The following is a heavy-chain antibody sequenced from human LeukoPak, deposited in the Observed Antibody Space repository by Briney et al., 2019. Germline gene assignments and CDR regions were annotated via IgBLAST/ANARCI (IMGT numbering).Heavy chain of an antibody. CDR1: GFTFSNYG. J-gene: IGHJ4*02. CDR3: AKEMATTNS. D-gene: IGHD1-26*01. CDR2: ISYDGNNK. V-gene: IGHV3-30*18. Sequence: GGSLRLSCAASGFTFSNYGMHWVRQAPGKGLEWVAVISYDGNNKYYADSVKGRFTISRDNSKNTLYLQMNSLRAEDTAVYYCAKEMATTNSWGQGTLVIVSS.